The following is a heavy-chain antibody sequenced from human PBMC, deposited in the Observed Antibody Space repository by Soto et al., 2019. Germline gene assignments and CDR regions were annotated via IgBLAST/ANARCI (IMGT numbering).Heavy chain of an antibody. D-gene: IGHD5-18*01. CDR1: GYTFTGNY. CDR3: ARYSSYYGMDV. CDR2: IIPIFGTA. V-gene: IGHV1-69*13. J-gene: IGHJ6*02. Sequence: SVKVPCKASGYTFTGNYMNWMRQAPGQGLEWMGGIIPIFGTANYAQKFQGRVTITADESTSTAYMELSSLRSEDTAVYYCARYSSYYGMDVWGQGTTVTVSS.